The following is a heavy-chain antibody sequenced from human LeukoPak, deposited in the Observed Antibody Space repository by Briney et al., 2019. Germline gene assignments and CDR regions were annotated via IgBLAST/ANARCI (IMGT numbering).Heavy chain of an antibody. D-gene: IGHD2-2*01. V-gene: IGHV3-30*03. CDR2: ISYDGSNK. Sequence: QPGGSLRLSCAASGFTFSSYGMHWVRQAPGKGLEWVAVISYDGSNKYYADSVKGRFTISRDNSKNTLYLQMNSLRAEDTAVYYCARDRHCSSSSCYGLWGQGTRVTVSS. CDR3: ARDRHCSSSSCYGL. J-gene: IGHJ4*02. CDR1: GFTFSSYG.